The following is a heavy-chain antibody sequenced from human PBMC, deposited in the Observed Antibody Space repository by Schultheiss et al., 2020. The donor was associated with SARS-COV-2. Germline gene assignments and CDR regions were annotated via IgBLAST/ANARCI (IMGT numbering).Heavy chain of an antibody. Sequence: GESLKISCAASGFTFSSYAMSWVRQAPGKGLEWVSAISGSGGSTYYADSVKGRFTISRDNAKNSLYLQMNSLRAEDTAVYYCARVSYSRSFDYWGQGTLVTVSS. CDR1: GFTFSSYA. CDR3: ARVSYSRSFDY. D-gene: IGHD6-13*01. CDR2: ISGSGGST. V-gene: IGHV3-23*01. J-gene: IGHJ4*02.